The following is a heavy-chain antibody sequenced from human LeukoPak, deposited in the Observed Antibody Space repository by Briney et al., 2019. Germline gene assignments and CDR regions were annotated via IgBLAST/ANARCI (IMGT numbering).Heavy chain of an antibody. Sequence: PSETLSLTCAVYGGSFSGYYWSWIRQPPGKGLEWIGEINHSGSTYYNPSLKSRVTISVDTSKNQFSLKLSSVTAADTAVYYCARGIAAALNPHWFDPWGQGTLVTVSS. CDR2: INHSGST. CDR3: ARGIAAALNPHWFDP. J-gene: IGHJ5*02. V-gene: IGHV4-34*01. CDR1: GGSFSGYY. D-gene: IGHD6-13*01.